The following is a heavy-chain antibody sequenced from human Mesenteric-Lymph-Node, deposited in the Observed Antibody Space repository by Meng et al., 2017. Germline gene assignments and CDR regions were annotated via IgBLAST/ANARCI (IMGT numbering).Heavy chain of an antibody. CDR2: IYYSGST. CDR1: CYSFSSSNW. J-gene: IGHJ5*02. Sequence: QGQPRESGPGLVKPSDTLSPTCAVSCYSFSSSNWWGWIREPPGKGLEWIGYIYYSGSTYYNPSLKSRVTMSVDTSKNQFSLKLSSVTAVDTAVYYCARASYGSGSPLGESWFDPWGQGTLVTVSS. CDR3: ARASYGSGSPLGESWFDP. D-gene: IGHD3-10*01. V-gene: IGHV4-28*03.